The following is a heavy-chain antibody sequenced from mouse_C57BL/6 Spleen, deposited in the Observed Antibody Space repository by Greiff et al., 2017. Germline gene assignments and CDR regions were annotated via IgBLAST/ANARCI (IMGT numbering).Heavy chain of an antibody. Sequence: VQLQQSGPELVKPGDSVKISCKASGYSFTGYFMNWVMQSHGKSLEWIGRINPYNGDTFYNQKFKGKATLTVDKSSSTAHMELRSLTSEDSAVYYCARSGDYDEGYYAMDYWGQGTSVTVSS. CDR2: INPYNGDT. V-gene: IGHV1-20*01. J-gene: IGHJ4*01. CDR3: ARSGDYDEGYYAMDY. CDR1: GYSFTGYF. D-gene: IGHD2-4*01.